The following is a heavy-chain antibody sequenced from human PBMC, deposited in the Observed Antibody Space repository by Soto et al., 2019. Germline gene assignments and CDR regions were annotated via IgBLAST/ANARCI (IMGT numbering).Heavy chain of an antibody. CDR2: IYSDGTT. J-gene: IGHJ4*02. CDR3: AILSN. D-gene: IGHD6-6*01. CDR1: GFTVISNY. Sequence: WGSLRLSCAASGFTVISNYINCVRQAPVKWLEWLSIIYSDGTTYYADSVKGRFTISRDNFKNTLYLQMNNLRAEDTAVYYCAILSNWGQGTLVTVSS. V-gene: IGHV3-53*01.